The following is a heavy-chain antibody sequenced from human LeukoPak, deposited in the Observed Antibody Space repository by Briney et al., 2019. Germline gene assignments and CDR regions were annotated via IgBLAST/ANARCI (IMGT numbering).Heavy chain of an antibody. CDR3: ARDYDEDY. V-gene: IGHV3-21*01. CDR2: ICMSSSHI. D-gene: IGHD5-12*01. CDR1: GFTFRSYS. J-gene: IGHJ4*02. Sequence: GGSLRLSCAASGFTFRSYSMNWVRQVPGEGLEWVSSICMSSSHIYYADSVKGRFTISRDNAKNTLYLQMHSLRAGDTAVYYCARDYDEDYWGQGTLATVSS.